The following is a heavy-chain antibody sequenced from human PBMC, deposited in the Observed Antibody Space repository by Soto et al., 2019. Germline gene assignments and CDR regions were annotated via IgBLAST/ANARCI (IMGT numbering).Heavy chain of an antibody. D-gene: IGHD1-26*01. CDR2: IKSKTDGGTT. CDR1: GFTFSNAW. V-gene: IGHV3-15*07. J-gene: IGHJ4*02. Sequence: GGSLRLSCAASGFTFSNAWMNWVRQAPGKGLEWVGRIKSKTDGGTTDYAAPVKGRFTISRDDSKNTLYLQMNSLKTEDTAVYYCTTGKGGATWYYFDYWGQGTLVTVSS. CDR3: TTGKGGATWYYFDY.